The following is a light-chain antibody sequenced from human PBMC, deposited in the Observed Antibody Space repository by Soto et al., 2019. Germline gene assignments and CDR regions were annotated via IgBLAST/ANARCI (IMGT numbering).Light chain of an antibody. CDR3: QQYGGSPYT. CDR1: QGISSF. CDR2: AAS. V-gene: IGKV1-9*01. J-gene: IGKJ2*01. Sequence: DIHLTQSPSFLSASVGDRVTITCRASQGISSFLAWYQQKPGRAPNLLMYAASTLQSGVPSRFSGGESGTEYTLTISRLEPEDFAVYFCQQYGGSPYTFGQGTKVDIK.